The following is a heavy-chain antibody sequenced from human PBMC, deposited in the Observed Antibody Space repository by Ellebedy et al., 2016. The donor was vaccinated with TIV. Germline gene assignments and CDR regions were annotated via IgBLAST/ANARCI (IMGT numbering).Heavy chain of an antibody. V-gene: IGHV3-23*01. J-gene: IGHJ4*02. CDR3: AKPMGGYNLFEY. CDR2: ISDSGGRT. Sequence: GGSLRLSXAASGFSFSSYAMSWVRQAPGKGLEWVSGISDSGGRTYYVDFVKGRFTISRDNSKSTLYLQMNSLRAEDTAIYYCAKPMGGYNLFEYWGQGTLVTVSS. CDR1: GFSFSSYA. D-gene: IGHD5-24*01.